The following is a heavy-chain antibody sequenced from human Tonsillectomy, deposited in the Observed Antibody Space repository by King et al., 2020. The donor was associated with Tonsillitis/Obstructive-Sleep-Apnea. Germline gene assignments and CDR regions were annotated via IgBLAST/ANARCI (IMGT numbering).Heavy chain of an antibody. CDR3: TMDAMIGPYGMDV. CDR1: GFSFGDYA. CDR2: IRSKYYGGTI. V-gene: IGHV3-49*04. J-gene: IGHJ6*02. Sequence: VQLVESGGGLVQPGRSLKLSCAASGFSFGDYAMSWVRQAPGKGLEWVSFIRSKYYGGTIEYAASVKGRFTTSRDDSKSIAYLQMNSVKTEDTAVYYCTMDAMIGPYGMDVWGQGTTVTVSS. D-gene: IGHD3-22*01.